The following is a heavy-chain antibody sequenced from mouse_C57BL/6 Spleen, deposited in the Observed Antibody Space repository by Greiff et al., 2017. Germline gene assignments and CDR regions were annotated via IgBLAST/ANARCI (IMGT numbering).Heavy chain of an antibody. CDR1: GFTFSSYA. D-gene: IGHD1-1*01. CDR2: ISDGGSYT. V-gene: IGHV5-4*03. Sequence: EVKLVESGGGLVKPGGSLKLSCAASGFTFSSYAMSWVRQTPEKRLEWVATISDGGSYTYYPDNVKGRFTISRDNAKNNLYLQMSHLKSEDTAMYYCARALYGSTPYYAMDYWGQGTSVTVSS. CDR3: ARALYGSTPYYAMDY. J-gene: IGHJ4*01.